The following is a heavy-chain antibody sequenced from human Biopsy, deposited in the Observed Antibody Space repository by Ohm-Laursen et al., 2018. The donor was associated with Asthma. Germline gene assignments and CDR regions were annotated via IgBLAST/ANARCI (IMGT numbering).Heavy chain of an antibody. CDR3: ARTFHFWSPYHAEHYQL. D-gene: IGHD3-3*01. J-gene: IGHJ1*01. Sequence: SLRLSCTASGFNFSYYSMIWVRQAPGTGLEWVAAISSGSDYIFYADSAKGRFTISRDNAKNSLYLQMNSLRAEDTAVYYCARTFHFWSPYHAEHYQLWGQGTLVTVSS. CDR2: ISSGSDYI. V-gene: IGHV3-21*01. CDR1: GFNFSYYS.